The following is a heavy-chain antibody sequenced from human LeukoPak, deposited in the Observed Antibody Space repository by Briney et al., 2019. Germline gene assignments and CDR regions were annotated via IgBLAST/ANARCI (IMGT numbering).Heavy chain of an antibody. CDR3: AKGVRLWFAFYFDY. D-gene: IGHD3-10*01. Sequence: GGSLRLSCAASGFNLGNYAMSWFRQAPGKGLEWVSAISGNGYNTCYADSVKGRFTISSESSGNTLSLQMHNLRAEDTAVYYCAKGVRLWFAFYFDYWGQGTLVTVSS. CDR1: GFNLGNYA. CDR2: ISGNGYNT. J-gene: IGHJ4*02. V-gene: IGHV3-23*01.